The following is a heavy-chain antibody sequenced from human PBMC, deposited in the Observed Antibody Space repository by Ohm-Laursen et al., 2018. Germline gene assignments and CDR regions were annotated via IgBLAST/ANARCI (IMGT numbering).Heavy chain of an antibody. CDR1: GFTFSSYA. CDR2: ISGSGGST. CDR3: AKDQVVVVPAAIRGDFDY. D-gene: IGHD2-2*02. Sequence: SLRLSCTASGFTFSSYAMSWVRQAPGKGLEWVSAISGSGGSTYYADSVKGRLTISRDNSKNTLYLQMNSLRAEDTAVYYCAKDQVVVVPAAIRGDFDYWGQGTLVTVSS. V-gene: IGHV3-23*01. J-gene: IGHJ4*02.